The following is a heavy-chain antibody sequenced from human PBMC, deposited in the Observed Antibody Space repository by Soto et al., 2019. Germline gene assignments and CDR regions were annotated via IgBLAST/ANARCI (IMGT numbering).Heavy chain of an antibody. J-gene: IGHJ6*03. CDR1: GFTFSSYG. CDR2: ISNNGAHT. V-gene: IGHV3-64*01. Sequence: PGGFLRLSCAASGFTFSSYGRSWVRQAPGKGLEYVSGISNNGAHTDYAKSVKGRFTISRDNSENTLYLQMGSLRAEDMALYYCARRGYGSRWPNVYMDVWGKGTTVTVSS. D-gene: IGHD6-13*01. CDR3: ARRGYGSRWPNVYMDV.